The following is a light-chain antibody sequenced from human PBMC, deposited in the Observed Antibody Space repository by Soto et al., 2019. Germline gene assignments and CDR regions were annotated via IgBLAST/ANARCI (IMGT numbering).Light chain of an antibody. V-gene: IGKV1-33*01. CDR2: DAS. CDR3: QQYDTLPPGYT. J-gene: IGKJ2*01. CDR1: QDIRNY. Sequence: DVQVTQSPSSLSASVGDRVTITCQANQDIRNYLNWDQHKAGQAPQLLIYDASSLETGVPSRFSGSGSGTHFTLTIASLQPEDTATYYCQQYDTLPPGYTFGQGTKL.